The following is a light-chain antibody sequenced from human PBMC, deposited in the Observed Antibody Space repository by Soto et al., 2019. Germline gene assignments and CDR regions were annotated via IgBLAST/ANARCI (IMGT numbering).Light chain of an antibody. CDR2: VTS. J-gene: IGKJ4*01. Sequence: EIVLTQYPGTLSLSPGERATLSCKTSQSVTNNYVAWYQQKPGQAPRLLIYVTSSRATGIPDRFSGSGSGTDFTLTISNLEPEDFAVYYCQQYGDSLTFGGGTKV. CDR1: QSVTNNY. CDR3: QQYGDSLT. V-gene: IGKV3-20*01.